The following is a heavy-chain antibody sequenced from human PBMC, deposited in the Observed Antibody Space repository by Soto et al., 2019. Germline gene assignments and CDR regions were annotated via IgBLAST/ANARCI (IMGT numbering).Heavy chain of an antibody. V-gene: IGHV4-30-4*01. CDR3: ARDGPYYYGSDV. J-gene: IGHJ6*02. CDR2: IDYSGNT. Sequence: TSETLSLTCTVSGDSITNSDYYWNWIRQSPGKGLEWIASIDYSGNTYYNPSLKSRVVISADTSKNLFSLKLRSVTAADTALYFCARDGPYYYGSDVWGQGTTVTVSS. CDR1: GDSITNSDYY.